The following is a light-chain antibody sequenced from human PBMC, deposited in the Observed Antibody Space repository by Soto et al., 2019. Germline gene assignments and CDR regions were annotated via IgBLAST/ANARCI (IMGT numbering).Light chain of an antibody. Sequence: IVLTQSPATLSLSPGERAALSCRASQSVSTSLAWYQHKPGQAPRLIIYAASKRAPGIPARFSGSGSGTDFTLTISSPEPEDFAVYYCQVRDVWPTFGQGTKVEIK. CDR1: QSVSTS. CDR2: AAS. V-gene: IGKV3-11*01. J-gene: IGKJ1*01. CDR3: QVRDVWPT.